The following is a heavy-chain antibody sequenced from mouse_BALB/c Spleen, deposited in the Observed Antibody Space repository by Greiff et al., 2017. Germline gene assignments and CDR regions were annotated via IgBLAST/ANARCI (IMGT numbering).Heavy chain of an antibody. CDR3: ANIYYGNLFDY. CDR1: GYTFTSYV. D-gene: IGHD2-1*01. Sequence: VQLKESGPELVKPGASVKMSCKASGYTFTSYVMHWVKQKPGQGLEWIGYINPYNDGTKYNEKFKGKATLTSDKSSSTAYMELSSLTSEDSAVYYCANIYYGNLFDYWGQGTTLTVSS. V-gene: IGHV1-14*01. CDR2: INPYNDGT. J-gene: IGHJ2*01.